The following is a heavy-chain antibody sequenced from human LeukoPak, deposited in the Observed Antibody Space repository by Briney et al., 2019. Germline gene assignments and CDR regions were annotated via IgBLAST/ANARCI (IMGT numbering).Heavy chain of an antibody. Sequence: PSETLSLTCTVSGGSISSYYWSWIRQPPGKGLEWIGEINHSGSTNYNPSLKSRVTISVDTSKNQFSLKLSSVTAADTAVYYCARAGDYEGHYYGMDVWGQGTTVTVSS. D-gene: IGHD4-17*01. J-gene: IGHJ6*02. V-gene: IGHV4-34*01. CDR2: INHSGST. CDR1: GGSISSYY. CDR3: ARAGDYEGHYYGMDV.